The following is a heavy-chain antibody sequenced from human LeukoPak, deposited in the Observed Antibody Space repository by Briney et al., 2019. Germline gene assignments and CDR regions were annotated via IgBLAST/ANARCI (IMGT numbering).Heavy chain of an antibody. CDR2: ISYDGSNK. CDR3: AGDYPRSTYSGLPFDY. Sequence: GGSLRLSCAASGFTFSTYGMHWVRQAPGKGLEWVAVISYDGSNKYYADSVKGRFTISRDNSKNTLFLQMNSLRAEDTAVYYCAGDYPRSTYSGLPFDYWGQGTLVTVSS. J-gene: IGHJ4*02. V-gene: IGHV3-30*03. CDR1: GFTFSTYG. D-gene: IGHD5-12*01.